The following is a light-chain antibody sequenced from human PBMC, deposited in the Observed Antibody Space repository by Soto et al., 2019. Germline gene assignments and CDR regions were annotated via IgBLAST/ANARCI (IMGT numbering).Light chain of an antibody. CDR3: TSYTTSTTVM. CDR2: DVD. CDR1: NNDVGGYNY. J-gene: IGLJ3*02. V-gene: IGLV2-14*03. Sequence: QSVLTQPASVSGSPGQSITISCTGTNNDVGGYNYVSWYQHHPGKAPKLIIYDVDDRPSGISNRFSGSRSGNTASLTISGLQAEDEADYYCTSYTTSTTVMFGGGTKLTVL.